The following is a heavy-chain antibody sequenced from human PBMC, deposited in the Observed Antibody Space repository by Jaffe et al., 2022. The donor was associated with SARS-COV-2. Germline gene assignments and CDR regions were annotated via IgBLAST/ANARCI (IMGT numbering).Heavy chain of an antibody. CDR1: GGSFSGYY. CDR3: ARGYSSGWYLRGYFQH. CDR2: INHSGST. Sequence: QVQLQQWGAGLLKPSETLSLTCAVYGGSFSGYYWSWIRQPPGKGLEWIGEINHSGSTNYNPSLKSRVTISVDTSKNQFSLKLSSVTAADTAVYYCARGYSSGWYLRGYFQHWGQGTLVTVSS. J-gene: IGHJ1*01. D-gene: IGHD6-19*01. V-gene: IGHV4-34*01.